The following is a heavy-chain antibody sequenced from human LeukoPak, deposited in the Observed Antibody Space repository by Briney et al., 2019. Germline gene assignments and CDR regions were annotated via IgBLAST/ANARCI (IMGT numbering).Heavy chain of an antibody. D-gene: IGHD3-10*01. CDR1: GFTFSSYW. CDR3: STGSGHAFDI. CDR2: INSDGSST. V-gene: IGHV3-74*01. Sequence: GGSLRLSCAASGFTFSSYWMHWVRQVPGKGLVWVSRINSDGSSTSYADSVQGRFTISRDNAKDTLYVQMNSLRAEDTAVYYCSTGSGHAFDIWGRGTMVTVSS. J-gene: IGHJ3*02.